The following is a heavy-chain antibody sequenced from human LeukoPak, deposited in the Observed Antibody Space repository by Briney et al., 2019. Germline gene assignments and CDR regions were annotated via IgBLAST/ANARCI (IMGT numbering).Heavy chain of an antibody. CDR2: IYTSGST. CDR1: GGSISSNSYY. Sequence: SETLSLTCAVSGGSISSNSYYWGWIRQPAGKGLEWIGRIYTSGSTNYNPSLKSRVTMSVDTSKNQFSLKLSSVTAADTAVYYCARGVAAAGTTIFDYWGQGTLVTVSS. J-gene: IGHJ4*02. V-gene: IGHV4-61*02. CDR3: ARGVAAAGTTIFDY. D-gene: IGHD6-13*01.